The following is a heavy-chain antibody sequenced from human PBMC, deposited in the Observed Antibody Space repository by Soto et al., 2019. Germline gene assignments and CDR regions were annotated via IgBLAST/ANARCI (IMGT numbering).Heavy chain of an antibody. CDR1: GFTFSSYW. J-gene: IGHJ4*02. CDR3: ARVGPLDYYLDY. CDR2: INSDGSST. V-gene: IGHV3-74*01. Sequence: SLRLSCAASGFTFSSYWMHWVRQAPGKGLVWVSRINSDGSSTSYADSVKGRFTISRDNAKNTLYLQMNSLRAEDTAVYYCARVGPLDYYLDYWGQGALVTVSS. D-gene: IGHD3-10*01.